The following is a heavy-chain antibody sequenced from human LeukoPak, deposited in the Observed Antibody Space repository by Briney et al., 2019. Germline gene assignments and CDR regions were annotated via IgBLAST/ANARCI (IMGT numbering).Heavy chain of an antibody. CDR3: ARDSDIVVVPADLSLDY. V-gene: IGHV4-59*12. J-gene: IGHJ4*02. CDR2: IYYSGST. D-gene: IGHD2-2*01. CDR1: GGSISSYY. Sequence: SETLSLTCTVSGGSISSYYWSWIRQPPGKGLEWIGYIYYSGSTNYNPSLKSRVTISVDTSKNQFSLKLSSVTAADTAVYYCARDSDIVVVPADLSLDYWGQGTLVTVSS.